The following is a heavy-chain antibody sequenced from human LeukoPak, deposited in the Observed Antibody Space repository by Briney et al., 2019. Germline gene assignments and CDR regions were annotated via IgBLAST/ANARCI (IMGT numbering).Heavy chain of an antibody. V-gene: IGHV3-30*02. Sequence: GGSLTLSCAGSGFTFSSYDLHWVRQGPGKGLVWMVFIRSDGSNKYYTDSVKGRFNISRDNSKNTVYLQMNSLGAEDRAVYYCARGPQSGGNPSYWGQGTLVTVSS. CDR1: GFTFSSYD. CDR3: ARGPQSGGNPSY. J-gene: IGHJ4*02. D-gene: IGHD4-23*01. CDR2: IRSDGSNK.